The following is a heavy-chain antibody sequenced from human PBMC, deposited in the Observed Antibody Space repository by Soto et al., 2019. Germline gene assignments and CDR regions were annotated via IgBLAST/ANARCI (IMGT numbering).Heavy chain of an antibody. V-gene: IGHV4-30-4*01. D-gene: IGHD2-2*01. J-gene: IGHJ5*02. CDR1: GGSISSGDYY. CDR3: ARLVVPAVGGWFDP. CDR2: IYYSWST. Sequence: PSETLSLTCTVPGGSISSGDYYWSWIRQPPGKGLEWIGYIYYSWSTYYNPSLKSRVTISVDTSKNQFSLKLSSVTAADTAVYYCARLVVPAVGGWFDPWGQGTLVTVSS.